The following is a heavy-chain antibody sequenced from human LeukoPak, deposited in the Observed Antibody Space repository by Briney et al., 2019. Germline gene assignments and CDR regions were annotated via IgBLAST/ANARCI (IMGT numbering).Heavy chain of an antibody. D-gene: IGHD3-16*02. CDR1: GGTFSSYA. CDR3: ARSADDDYVWGSYHIIRGFFDY. CDR2: IIPIFGTA. J-gene: IGHJ4*02. V-gene: IGHV1-69*13. Sequence: SVKVSCKASGGTFSSYAISWVRQAPGQGLEWMGGIIPIFGTANYAQKFQGRVTITADESTSTAYMELSSLRSEDTAVYYCARSADDDYVWGSYHIIRGFFDYWGQGTLVTVSS.